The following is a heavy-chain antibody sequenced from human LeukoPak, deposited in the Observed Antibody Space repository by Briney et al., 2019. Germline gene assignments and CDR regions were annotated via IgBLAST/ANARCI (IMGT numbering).Heavy chain of an antibody. CDR3: ARDMDGGDPMYYFDY. V-gene: IGHV3-33*01. D-gene: IGHD2-21*02. J-gene: IGHJ4*02. CDR1: GFTFSSYG. Sequence: PGGSLRLSCAASGFTFSSYGMHWVRQAPGKGLEWVAVIWYDGSNKYCADSVKGRFTISRDNSKNTLYLQMNSLRAEDTAVYYCARDMDGGDPMYYFDYWSQGTLVTVSS. CDR2: IWYDGSNK.